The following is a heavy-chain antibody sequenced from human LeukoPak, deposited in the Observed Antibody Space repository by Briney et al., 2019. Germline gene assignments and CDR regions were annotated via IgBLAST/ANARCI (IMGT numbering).Heavy chain of an antibody. CDR1: GFTFSDYY. CDR2: ISSSGNTI. CDR3: ARRSSGWWVFDY. J-gene: IGHJ4*02. V-gene: IGHV3-11*01. Sequence: PGGSLRLSCAASGFTFSDYYMSWIRQAPGKGLEWVSYISSSGNTIYYADSVRGRFTISRDNAKNSLYLQMNSLRAEDTADYYCARRSSGWWVFDYWGQGTLVTVSS. D-gene: IGHD6-19*01.